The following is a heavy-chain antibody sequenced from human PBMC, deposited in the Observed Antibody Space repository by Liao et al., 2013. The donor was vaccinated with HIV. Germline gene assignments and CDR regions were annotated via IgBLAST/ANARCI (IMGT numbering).Heavy chain of an antibody. CDR1: GGSISSGSYY. V-gene: IGHV4-61*02. CDR3: ARDVAYCGGDCYPYYFDY. D-gene: IGHD2-21*01. CDR2: IYTSGST. J-gene: IGHJ4*02. Sequence: QVQLQESGPGLVKPSQTLSLTCTVSGGSISSGSYYWSWIRQPAGKGLEWIGRIYTSGSTNYNPSLKSRVTISVDTSKNQFSLKLSSVTAADTAVYYCARDVAYCGGDCYPYYFDYWGQGTLVTVSS.